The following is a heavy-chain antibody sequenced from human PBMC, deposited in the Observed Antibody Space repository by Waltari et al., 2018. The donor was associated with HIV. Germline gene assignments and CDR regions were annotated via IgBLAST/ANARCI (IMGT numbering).Heavy chain of an antibody. V-gene: IGHV5-51*01. J-gene: IGHJ4*02. Sequence: EVQLVQSGAEVKKPGESLKISCQGSGYSFTNYWTSWVRQMPGKCLEWMGIIYPGDSDTRYSPSFQGQVTISADKSISTAYLQWSSLKASDTAMFYCARLPTVTSIDYWGQGTLVTVSS. CDR3: ARLPTVTSIDY. CDR2: IYPGDSDT. CDR1: GYSFTNYW. D-gene: IGHD5-12*01.